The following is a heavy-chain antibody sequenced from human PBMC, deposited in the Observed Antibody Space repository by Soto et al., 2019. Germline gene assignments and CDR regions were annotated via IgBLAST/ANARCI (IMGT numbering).Heavy chain of an antibody. CDR2: IYYSGST. D-gene: IGHD3-9*01. CDR1: GGSISSYY. J-gene: IGHJ4*02. Sequence: SETLSLTCTVSGGSISSYYWSWIRQPPGKGLEWIGYIYYSGSTNYNPSLKSRVTISVDTSKNQFSLKLSSVTAADTAVHYCARWARDWLLDYWGQGTLVTVSS. V-gene: IGHV4-59*01. CDR3: ARWARDWLLDY.